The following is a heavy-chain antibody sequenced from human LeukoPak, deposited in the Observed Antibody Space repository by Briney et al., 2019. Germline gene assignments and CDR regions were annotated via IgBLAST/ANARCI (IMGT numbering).Heavy chain of an antibody. Sequence: GASVKVSCKASGYTFTSYGISWVRQAPGQGLEWMGWISAYNGNTNHALKIQGRVIMTIDTSTNTAYMELRSLRSDDTAVYYCARVQGSYGDYLDYWGQGTLVTVSS. CDR2: ISAYNGNT. D-gene: IGHD4-17*01. J-gene: IGHJ4*02. CDR3: ARVQGSYGDYLDY. V-gene: IGHV1-18*01. CDR1: GYTFTSYG.